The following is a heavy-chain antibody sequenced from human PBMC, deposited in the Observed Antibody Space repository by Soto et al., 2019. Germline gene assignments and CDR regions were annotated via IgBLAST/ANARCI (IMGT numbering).Heavy chain of an antibody. CDR2: TYYRSKWYY. J-gene: IGHJ4*01. CDR1: GGSVSSNSAG. V-gene: IGHV6-1*01. Sequence: PSQTLSLTCXITGGSVSSNSAGWSWVRQSPSRGLEWLGRTYYRSKWYYEYAVSVRGRITINPDTSKNQYSLQLNSVTPEDTAVYFCARGEQYSGRIFDYWGQGTLVTVSS. D-gene: IGHD1-26*01. CDR3: ARGEQYSGRIFDY.